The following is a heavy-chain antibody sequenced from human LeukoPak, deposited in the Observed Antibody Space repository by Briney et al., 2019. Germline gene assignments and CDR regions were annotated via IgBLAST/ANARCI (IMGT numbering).Heavy chain of an antibody. CDR3: ARGDFWSAYYNA. D-gene: IGHD3-3*01. J-gene: IGHJ5*02. Sequence: GGSLRLSCAVSGFIVSNNYMSWVRQAPGKGLEWVSIIYSGNTTYHADSVKGRFTISRDNSRNTLHLQMNSLRAEDTAVYYCARGDFWSAYYNAWGQGTLVTVSS. CDR1: GFIVSNNY. V-gene: IGHV3-66*01. CDR2: IYSGNTT.